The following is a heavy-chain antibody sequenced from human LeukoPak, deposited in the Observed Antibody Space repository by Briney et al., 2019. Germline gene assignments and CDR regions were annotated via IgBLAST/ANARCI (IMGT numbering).Heavy chain of an antibody. V-gene: IGHV4-30-4*01. CDR1: GGSISSGDYY. Sequence: KSSQTLSLTCTVSGGSISSGDYYWSWIRQPPGKGLEWIGYIYYSGSTYYNPSLKSRVTISVDTSKNQFSLKLSSVTAADTAVYYCARQHYDSSGYGSFDYWGQGTLVTVSS. CDR3: ARQHYDSSGYGSFDY. J-gene: IGHJ4*02. D-gene: IGHD3-22*01. CDR2: IYYSGST.